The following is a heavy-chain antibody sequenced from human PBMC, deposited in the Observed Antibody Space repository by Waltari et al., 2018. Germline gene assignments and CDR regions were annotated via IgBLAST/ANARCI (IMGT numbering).Heavy chain of an antibody. CDR1: GGTFSIHA. CDR3: ASGAGYCSSSSCPHDAFNV. CDR2: GIPMFGTV. D-gene: IGHD2-2*01. V-gene: IGHV1-69*01. Sequence: QVQLMQSGAEVKKPGSSVKVSCKASGGTFSIHAISWVRQAPGQGLEWLGGGIPMFGTVNYAQRFQGRVTITAAESTSTIYMELHTLRSEDTAVYYCASGAGYCSSSSCPHDAFNVWGQGTMVTVSS. J-gene: IGHJ3*01.